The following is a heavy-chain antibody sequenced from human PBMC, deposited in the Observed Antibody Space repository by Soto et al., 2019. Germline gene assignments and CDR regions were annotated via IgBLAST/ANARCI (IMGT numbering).Heavy chain of an antibody. V-gene: IGHV4-59*01. D-gene: IGHD6-19*01. CDR3: ARGHYSSGWPIDH. J-gene: IGHJ4*02. Sequence: QVQLQESGPGLVKPSETLTLTCTVSGDSFSDYYWNWIRQVPGKGLEWMGFVFHSATTSYNPSLKTRVAISDATSKNQFSLRLTSVTAADTAIYYCARGHYSSGWPIDHWGQGILVTVSS. CDR2: VFHSATT. CDR1: GDSFSDYY.